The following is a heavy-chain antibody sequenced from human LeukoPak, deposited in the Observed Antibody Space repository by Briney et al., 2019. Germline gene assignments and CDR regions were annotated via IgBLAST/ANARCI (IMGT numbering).Heavy chain of an antibody. CDR2: IYYSGST. D-gene: IGHD3-10*01. CDR3: ARSTILLLWFGEHLGHAFDI. V-gene: IGHV4-59*12. CDR1: GGSISSYY. J-gene: IGHJ3*02. Sequence: SETLSLTCTVSGGSISSYYWSWIRQPPGKGLEWIGYIYYSGSTNYNPSLKSRVTISVDKSKNQFSLKLSSVTAADTAVYYCARSTILLLWFGEHLGHAFDIWGQGTMVTVSS.